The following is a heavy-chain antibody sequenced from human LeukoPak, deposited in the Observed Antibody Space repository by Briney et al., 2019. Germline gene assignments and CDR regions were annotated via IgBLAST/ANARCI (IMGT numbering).Heavy chain of an antibody. Sequence: GGSLRLSCAASGLTVSSNYMSWVRQAPGKGLEWVSVIYNGSTFYADSVKGRFTMSRDDPHNTVYLQMNSLRAEDTAVYYCARDLVYSGHDYWGQGTLVTVSS. V-gene: IGHV3-66*01. D-gene: IGHD5-12*01. J-gene: IGHJ4*02. CDR1: GLTVSSNY. CDR2: IYNGST. CDR3: ARDLVYSGHDY.